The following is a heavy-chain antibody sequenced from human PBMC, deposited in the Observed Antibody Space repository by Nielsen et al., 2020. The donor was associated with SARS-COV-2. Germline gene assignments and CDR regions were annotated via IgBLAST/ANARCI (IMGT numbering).Heavy chain of an antibody. Sequence: SETLSLTCAVSGGSISSGGYSWSWIRQPPGKGLEWIGYIYHSGRTYYNQSLKSRVTISVDRSKNQFSLKLSSVTAADTAVYYCARGGRITFGGADDAFDIWGQGTRVTVSS. V-gene: IGHV4-30-2*01. D-gene: IGHD3-16*01. CDR3: ARGGRITFGGADDAFDI. CDR1: GGSISSGGYS. J-gene: IGHJ3*02. CDR2: IYHSGRT.